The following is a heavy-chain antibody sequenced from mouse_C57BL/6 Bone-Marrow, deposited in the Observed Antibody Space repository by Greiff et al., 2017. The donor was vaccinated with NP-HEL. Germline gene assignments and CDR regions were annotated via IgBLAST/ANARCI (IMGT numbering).Heavy chain of an antibody. D-gene: IGHD2-5*01. Sequence: VQLQQPGAELVMPGASVKLSCKASGYTFTSYWMHWVKQRPGQGLEWIGEIDPSDSYTNYNQKFKGKSTLTVDKSSSTAYMQLSSLTSEDSAVYYCSRQGYSNYFDYWCQGTTLTVSS. CDR3: SRQGYSNYFDY. CDR1: GYTFTSYW. V-gene: IGHV1-69*01. J-gene: IGHJ2*01. CDR2: IDPSDSYT.